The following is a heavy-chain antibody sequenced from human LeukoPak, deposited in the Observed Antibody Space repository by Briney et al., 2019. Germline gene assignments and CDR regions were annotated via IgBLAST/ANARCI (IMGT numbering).Heavy chain of an antibody. CDR2: IRTKTRGGTT. CDR1: GFTFSDYA. J-gene: IGHJ1*01. CDR3: IRMGGGNSGWLFQH. Sequence: PGGSLRLSCTVSGFTFSDYAMSWVRQAPGKGLEWVGFIRTKTRGGTTEYAASVKDRFIISRDASKSIAELQMSSLKTEDTAVYYCIRMGGGNSGWLFQHWGQGTLVSVSS. D-gene: IGHD6-19*01. V-gene: IGHV3-49*04.